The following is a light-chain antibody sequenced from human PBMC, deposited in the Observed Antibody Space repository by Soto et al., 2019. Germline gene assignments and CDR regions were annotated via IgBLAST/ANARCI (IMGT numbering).Light chain of an antibody. CDR1: QSISSW. Sequence: DIQMTQSPSTLSASVGDRVTITCRASQSISSWLAWYQQKPGKAPKLLIYDASSLESGVPSRFGGSGSGTEFTLTISSLQPDDFATYYCQQYNSYSWTSGQGTKVDIK. J-gene: IGKJ1*01. V-gene: IGKV1-5*01. CDR2: DAS. CDR3: QQYNSYSWT.